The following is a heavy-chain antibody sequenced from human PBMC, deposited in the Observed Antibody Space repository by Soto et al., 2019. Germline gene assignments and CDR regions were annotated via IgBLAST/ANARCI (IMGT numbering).Heavy chain of an antibody. Sequence: QVRLQESGPGLVKPSETLSLTCAVSGASVRSYHWSWIRQAAGKGLEWIGRVQMSGTTNYNPSLKTRATMSLDTSKNEVSLRMTSVTAADTAVYFRAKDRSTMRWFDPWGQGILVTVSS. CDR2: VQMSGTT. CDR3: AKDRSTMRWFDP. V-gene: IGHV4-4*07. CDR1: GASVRSYH. J-gene: IGHJ5*02. D-gene: IGHD1-1*01.